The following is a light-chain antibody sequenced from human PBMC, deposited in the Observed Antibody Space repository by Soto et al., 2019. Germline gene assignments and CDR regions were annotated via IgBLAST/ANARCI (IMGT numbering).Light chain of an antibody. Sequence: DIQMTQSPSTLSASVGDRVTITCRASQSISSWLAWYQQKPGKAPKLLIYDASSLQSGVPSRFSGSGSGTEFTLTISSLQPDDFVTYYCQHYNSFPWSFGQGTKVEIK. V-gene: IGKV1-5*01. CDR2: DAS. CDR1: QSISSW. J-gene: IGKJ1*01. CDR3: QHYNSFPWS.